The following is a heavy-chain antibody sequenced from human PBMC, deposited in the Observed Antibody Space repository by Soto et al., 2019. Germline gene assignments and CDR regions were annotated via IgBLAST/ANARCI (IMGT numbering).Heavy chain of an antibody. CDR3: AHDRLYNWNEPLDF. CDR2: ISYDGTTE. Sequence: QVQLVESGGGVVQPGRSLRLSCAASGLTFTNHGMHWVRQAPGKGLEWVAHISYDGTTEHYADSVKGRFTISRDNPNNTVHLQLNTLIPEHTAVSYCAHDRLYNWNEPLDFWGQGTLITVSS. D-gene: IGHD1-20*01. V-gene: IGHV3-30*18. CDR1: GLTFTNHG. J-gene: IGHJ4*02.